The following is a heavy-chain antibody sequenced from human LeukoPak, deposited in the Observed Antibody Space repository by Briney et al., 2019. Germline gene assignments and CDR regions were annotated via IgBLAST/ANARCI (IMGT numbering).Heavy chain of an antibody. CDR2: INHSGST. Sequence: PSETLSLACAVYGGSFSGYYWSWIRQPPGKGLEWIGEINHSGSTNYNPSLKSRVTISVGTSNNQFSLKLSSVTAADTAVYYCATTSVTPDAFDTWGQGTMVTVSS. CDR3: ATTSVTPDAFDT. CDR1: GGSFSGYY. J-gene: IGHJ3*02. D-gene: IGHD4-17*01. V-gene: IGHV4-34*01.